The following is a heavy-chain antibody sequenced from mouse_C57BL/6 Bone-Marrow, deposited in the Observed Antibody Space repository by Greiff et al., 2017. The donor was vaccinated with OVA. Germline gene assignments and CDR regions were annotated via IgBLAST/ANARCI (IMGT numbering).Heavy chain of an antibody. J-gene: IGHJ4*01. CDR3: ARPYDYDGYAMDD. CDR1: GYTFTDYS. D-gene: IGHD2-4*01. CDR2: IGPGSGST. Sequence: QVQLQQSGAELVKPGASVKISCKASGYTFTDYSINWVKQRPGQGLEWIGKIGPGSGSTYYNEKFKGKATLTADKSSSTAYMQLSSLTSEDSAVYFGARPYDYDGYAMDDWGQGTSVTVSS. V-gene: IGHV1-77*01.